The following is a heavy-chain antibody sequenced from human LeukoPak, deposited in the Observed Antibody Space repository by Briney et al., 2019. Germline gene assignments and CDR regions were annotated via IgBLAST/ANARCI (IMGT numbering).Heavy chain of an antibody. J-gene: IGHJ4*02. CDR1: GFSFSHYW. CDR2: IKSITDGGTT. D-gene: IGHD2-2*01. CDR3: ATNDIICSGTRCHVV. Sequence: PGGSLRLSCAASGFSFSHYWMAWVRQAPGKGLEWVGRIKSITDGGTTDYAAPVNGRFTTSRDDSRSTLYLQMNSLKTEDTAVYYCATNDIICSGTRCHVVWGQGTLVTVSS. V-gene: IGHV3-15*01.